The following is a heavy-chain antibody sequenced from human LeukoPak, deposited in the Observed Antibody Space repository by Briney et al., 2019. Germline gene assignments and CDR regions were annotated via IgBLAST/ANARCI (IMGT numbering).Heavy chain of an antibody. Sequence: PGGSLRLSCAASGFTFSSYSMNWVRQAPGKGLEWVSSISSSSSYIYYADSVKGRFTISRDNAKNSLYLQMNSLRAEDTAVYYCARDLGSVAPLYYFDYWGQGTLVTVSS. CDR2: ISSSSSYI. CDR3: ARDLGSVAPLYYFDY. J-gene: IGHJ4*02. D-gene: IGHD2-2*01. V-gene: IGHV3-21*01. CDR1: GFTFSSYS.